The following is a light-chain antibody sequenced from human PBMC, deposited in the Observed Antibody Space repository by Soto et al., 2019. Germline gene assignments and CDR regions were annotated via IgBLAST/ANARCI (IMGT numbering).Light chain of an antibody. V-gene: IGLV2-14*03. CDR3: CFYGNTFAV. Sequence: QSVLTQPASVSGSRGQSITISCTGSSADVGGYNYVSWYQQYPGKAPKLMIYDVFNRPSGAPDRFSGSKSGNTASLTISGLQADDEADYYCCFYGNTFAVFGGGTKLTVL. CDR1: SADVGGYNY. J-gene: IGLJ3*02. CDR2: DVF.